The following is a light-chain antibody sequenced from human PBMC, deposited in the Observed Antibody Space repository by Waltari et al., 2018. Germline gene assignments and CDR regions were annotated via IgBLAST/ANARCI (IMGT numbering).Light chain of an antibody. J-gene: IGKJ2*01. V-gene: IGKV1-12*01. CDR1: QDVDNW. CDR2: AAS. CDR3: QQTNSFPYT. Sequence: DIQMTQSPSFVSASIGDRVTITCRASQDVDNWLAWYQQKPGKAPKLLIYAASTLHSGVPSRFSGSGSGTEFTLTISSLQPEDFATYFCQQTNSFPYTFAQGTK.